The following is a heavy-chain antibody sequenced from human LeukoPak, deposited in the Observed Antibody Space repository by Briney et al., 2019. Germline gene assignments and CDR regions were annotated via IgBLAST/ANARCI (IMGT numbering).Heavy chain of an antibody. CDR1: GGSISSSSYY. D-gene: IGHD3-16*02. Sequence: SETLSLTCSVSGGSISSSSYYWGWIRQPPGKGLEWIGSIYYGGSTYYNPSLKSRVTVSVDTSKDQFSLKLSFVTAADTAVYYCARSYDYVWGTYRPHWFDPWGQGTLVTVSS. V-gene: IGHV4-39*01. CDR2: IYYGGST. CDR3: ARSYDYVWGTYRPHWFDP. J-gene: IGHJ5*02.